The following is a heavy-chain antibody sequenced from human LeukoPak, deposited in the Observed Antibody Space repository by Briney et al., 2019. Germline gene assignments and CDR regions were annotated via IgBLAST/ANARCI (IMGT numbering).Heavy chain of an antibody. V-gene: IGHV4-59*01. CDR3: ARKSFHTSSYDY. D-gene: IGHD2-2*01. CDR1: GGSIRSYY. Sequence: PSETLSFTCTVSGGSIRSYYWSWIRQPPGKGLEWIGYIYYSGSTNYNPSLKSRVTISLDTSKNQFSLNLSSVTAADTAVYYCARKSFHTSSYDYWGQGTLVTVSS. CDR2: IYYSGST. J-gene: IGHJ4*02.